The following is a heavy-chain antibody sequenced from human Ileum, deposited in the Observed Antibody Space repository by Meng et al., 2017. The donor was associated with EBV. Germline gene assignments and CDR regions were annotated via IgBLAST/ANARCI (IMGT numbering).Heavy chain of an antibody. J-gene: IGHJ4*02. D-gene: IGHD4-23*01. Sequence: QLQLQGPGSGLVKPSQTLSLTCAGAGGSISSGGHSWSWIRQPPGKGLEWIGDIQHSGSTYYNPSLKSRVTISVDRSRNQFSLKLSSVTAADTAVYYCARAHPVVYFFDYWGQGTLVTVSS. V-gene: IGHV4-30-2*01. CDR2: IQHSGST. CDR3: ARAHPVVYFFDY. CDR1: GGSISSGGHS.